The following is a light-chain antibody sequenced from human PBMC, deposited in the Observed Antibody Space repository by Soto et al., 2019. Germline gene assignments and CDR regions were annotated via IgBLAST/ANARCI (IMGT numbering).Light chain of an antibody. Sequence: DIVMTQSPDSLAVSLGERATINCKSSQSVFYSSNNKNYLAWYQQKPGQSPKLLIYWASTREFGVSDRFSGSGSGTDFTLTISNLQAEDVAVYYCQQFYSNPQTFGQGTKVDI. V-gene: IGKV4-1*01. CDR2: WAS. J-gene: IGKJ1*01. CDR3: QQFYSNPQT. CDR1: QSVFYSSNNKNY.